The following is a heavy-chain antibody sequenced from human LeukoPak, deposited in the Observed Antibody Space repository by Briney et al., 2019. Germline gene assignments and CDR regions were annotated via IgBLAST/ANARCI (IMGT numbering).Heavy chain of an antibody. CDR2: IYATGST. V-gene: IGHV4-59*08. CDR3: ARHRSEGSYPLYT. J-gene: IGHJ5*02. Sequence: SQSLSLTCTVAGGSISNSYWSSLRQHPGKGLEWLGHIYATGSTTYIPSLKSRVIMSADSSKNQCSLKVTALTAGDTAVYYCARHRSEGSYPLYTCGQGALVTVSS. D-gene: IGHD3-16*01. CDR1: GGSISNSY.